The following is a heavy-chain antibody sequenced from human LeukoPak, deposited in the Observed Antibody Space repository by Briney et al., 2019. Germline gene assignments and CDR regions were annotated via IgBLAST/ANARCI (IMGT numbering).Heavy chain of an antibody. Sequence: PGGSLRLSCAASGFTFSSYSMNWVRQAPGKGLEWVSGISGSGGSTYYTDSVKGRFTISRDNSKNTLYLQMNSLRVEDTAVYYCARAPMTTEDYWGQGTLVTVSS. CDR2: ISGSGGST. V-gene: IGHV3-23*01. CDR3: ARAPMTTEDY. J-gene: IGHJ4*02. CDR1: GFTFSSYS. D-gene: IGHD4-17*01.